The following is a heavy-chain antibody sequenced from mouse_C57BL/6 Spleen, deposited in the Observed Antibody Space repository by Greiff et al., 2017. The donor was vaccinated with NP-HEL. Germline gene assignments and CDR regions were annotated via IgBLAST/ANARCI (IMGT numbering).Heavy chain of an antibody. CDR2: ISDGGSYT. CDR3: AREGGTVVAPFAY. V-gene: IGHV5-4*01. J-gene: IGHJ3*01. Sequence: EVKLQESGGGLVKPGGSLKLSCAASGFTFSSYAMSWVRQTPEKRLEWVATISDGGSYTYYPDNVKGRFTISRDNAKNNLYLQMSHLKSEDTAMYYCAREGGTVVAPFAYWGQGTLVTVSA. D-gene: IGHD1-1*01. CDR1: GFTFSSYA.